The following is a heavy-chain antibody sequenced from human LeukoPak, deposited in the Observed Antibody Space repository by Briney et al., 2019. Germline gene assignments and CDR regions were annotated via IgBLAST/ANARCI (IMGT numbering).Heavy chain of an antibody. CDR2: IYWNDDK. V-gene: IGHV2-5*01. J-gene: IGHJ4*02. Sequence: SGPTLVKPTETLTLTCTLSGFSLNTSGVGVGWIRQPPGKALEWLALIYWNDDKRYSPSLKSRLTITKDTSKNQVVLTMTNMDPVDTATYYCAHSVQLWLHLYYFDQWGQGTLVTVSS. CDR1: GFSLNTSGVG. D-gene: IGHD5-18*01. CDR3: AHSVQLWLHLYYFDQ.